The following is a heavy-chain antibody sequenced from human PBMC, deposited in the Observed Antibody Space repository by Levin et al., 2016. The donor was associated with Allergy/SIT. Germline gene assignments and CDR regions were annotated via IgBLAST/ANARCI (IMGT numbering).Heavy chain of an antibody. J-gene: IGHJ6*02. Sequence: GGSLRLSCAASGFTFSSYAMSWVRQAPGKGLEWVSAISGSGGSTYYADSVKGRFTISRDNSKNTLYLQMNSLRAEDTAVYYCAKHQKRGYYYGMDVWGQGTTVTVSS. D-gene: IGHD2-2*01. CDR3: AKHQKRGYYYGMDV. CDR1: GFTFSSYA. CDR2: ISGSGGST. V-gene: IGHV3-23*01.